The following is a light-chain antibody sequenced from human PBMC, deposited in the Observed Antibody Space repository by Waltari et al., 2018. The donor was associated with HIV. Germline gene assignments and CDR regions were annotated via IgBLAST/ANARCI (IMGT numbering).Light chain of an antibody. V-gene: IGLV2-14*01. CDR1: SSAVGGYNY. Sequence: QSALTQPASVSGSPGQSITISCTGTSSAVGGYNYVPWYQQHPGKAPKFMIYEVSNRPSGVSKRFSGSKSGNTASLTISGLQAEDEADYYCSSYTSTSTGVFGTGTKVTVL. CDR3: SSYTSTSTGV. J-gene: IGLJ1*01. CDR2: EVS.